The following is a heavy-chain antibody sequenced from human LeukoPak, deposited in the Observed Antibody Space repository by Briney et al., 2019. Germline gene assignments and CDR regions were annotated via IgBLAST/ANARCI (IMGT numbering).Heavy chain of an antibody. D-gene: IGHD6-19*01. Sequence: SVKVSCKASGGTFTNYGISWVRQAPGQGLEWMGALIPLLGTTNYAQKFQGRVTFTADESTSTAYMELSSPRSDDTAMYYCARDVFLGAVAGRRGDYWGQGTLVTVSS. J-gene: IGHJ4*02. CDR3: ARDVFLGAVAGRRGDY. CDR2: LIPLLGTT. V-gene: IGHV1-69*13. CDR1: GGTFTNYG.